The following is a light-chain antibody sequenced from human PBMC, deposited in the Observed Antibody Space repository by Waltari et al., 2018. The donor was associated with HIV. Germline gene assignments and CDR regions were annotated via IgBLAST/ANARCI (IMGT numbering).Light chain of an antibody. J-gene: IGKJ2*01. Sequence: DIRLTQTPSTLSAAVRDTVTITCRAGQNIGTSLAWYQQRPGKDPTLLIYQASTLQNGVSSRFSGSGSGTEFTLTITSLQRDDFASYFCQQYETYYTFGQGSRLE. CDR1: QNIGTS. V-gene: IGKV1-5*03. CDR3: QQYETYYT. CDR2: QAS.